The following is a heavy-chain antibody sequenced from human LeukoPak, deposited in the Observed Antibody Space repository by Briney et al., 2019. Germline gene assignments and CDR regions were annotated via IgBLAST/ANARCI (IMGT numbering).Heavy chain of an antibody. Sequence: TGGSLRLSCAASGFTFSSYGMSWVRQAPGKGLEWVSAISGSGGSTYYADSVKGRFTISRDNSKNTLYLQMNSLRAEDTAVYYCAKDSRGYCSGGSCYSDYWGQGTLVTVSS. CDR3: AKDSRGYCSGGSCYSDY. V-gene: IGHV3-23*01. J-gene: IGHJ4*02. CDR2: ISGSGGST. CDR1: GFTFSSYG. D-gene: IGHD2-15*01.